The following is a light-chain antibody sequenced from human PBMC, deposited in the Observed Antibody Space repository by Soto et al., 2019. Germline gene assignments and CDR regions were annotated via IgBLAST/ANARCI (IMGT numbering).Light chain of an antibody. CDR3: QHYSKWPPYT. V-gene: IGKV3-15*01. Sequence: EIVMTQSPATLSVSPGERATLSCRASQSVGANLTWYQQKRGQAPRLLISGASMRATGVPARFSGSGYGTEFTLTISSLQSEDFAIYYCQHYSKWPPYTFGQGTELEIK. CDR2: GAS. J-gene: IGKJ2*01. CDR1: QSVGAN.